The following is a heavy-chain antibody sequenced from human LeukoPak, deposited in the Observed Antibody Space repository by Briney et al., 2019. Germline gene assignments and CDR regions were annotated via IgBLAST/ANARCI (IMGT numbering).Heavy chain of an antibody. V-gene: IGHV1-18*01. Sequence: VASVNVSCKASGYTFTSYGISWVRQAPGQGLEWMGWISAYNGNTNYAQKLQDRVTMTTDTSTSTAYMELRSLRSDDSAVYYCARSEVLLWFGELGGYWGQGTLVTVSS. CDR3: ARSEVLLWFGELGGY. D-gene: IGHD3-10*01. J-gene: IGHJ4*02. CDR1: GYTFTSYG. CDR2: ISAYNGNT.